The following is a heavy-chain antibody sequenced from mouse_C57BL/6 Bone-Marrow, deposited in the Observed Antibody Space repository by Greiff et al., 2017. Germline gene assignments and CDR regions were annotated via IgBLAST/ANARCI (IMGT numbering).Heavy chain of an antibody. V-gene: IGHV5-2*03. Sequence: EVMLVESGGGLVQPGESLKLSCESNEYEFPSHDMSWVRKTPEKRLELVAAINSDGGSTYYPDTMERRFIISRDHTKKTLYLQMSSLRSEDTALYYCARLSPQTYAMDYWGQGTSVTVSS. CDR1: EYEFPSHD. CDR2: INSDGGST. CDR3: ARLSPQTYAMDY. J-gene: IGHJ4*01.